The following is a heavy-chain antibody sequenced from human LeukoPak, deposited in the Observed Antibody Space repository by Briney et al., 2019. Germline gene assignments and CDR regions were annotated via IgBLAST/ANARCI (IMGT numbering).Heavy chain of an antibody. CDR1: GFTFDDYA. CDR2: ISWNSGSI. J-gene: IGHJ4*02. CDR3: ARRTFYYDSGGYRYYFDY. V-gene: IGHV3-9*01. Sequence: GRSLRLSCAASGFTFDDYAMHWVRQAPGKGLEWVSGISWNSGSIAYADSVKGRFTISRDSAKNSLYLQMNSLRAEDTAFYYCARRTFYYDSGGYRYYFDYWGQGTLVTVSS. D-gene: IGHD3-22*01.